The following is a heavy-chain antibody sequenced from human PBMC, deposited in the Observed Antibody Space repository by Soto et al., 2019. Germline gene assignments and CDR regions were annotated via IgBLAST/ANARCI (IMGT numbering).Heavy chain of an antibody. Sequence: EVRLLESGGDLVQPGGSLRLSCAASGLSSSYLYAMSWVRQAPGKELEWVSAISGSGGSSYYADSVKGRFTVSRDNSKNTLFLQMTSLRVDDAATYYCAKDGFGGASDYWGQGTHVTVSS. CDR3: AKDGFGGASDY. V-gene: IGHV3-23*01. J-gene: IGHJ4*02. D-gene: IGHD3-3*01. CDR2: ISGSGGSS. CDR1: GLSSSYLYA.